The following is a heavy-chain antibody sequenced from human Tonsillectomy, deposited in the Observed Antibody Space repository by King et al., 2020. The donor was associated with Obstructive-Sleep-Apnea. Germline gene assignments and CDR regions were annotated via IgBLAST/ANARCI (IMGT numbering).Heavy chain of an antibody. CDR2: ISSSTSTI. V-gene: IGHV3-48*04. CDR1: GITFSSYS. J-gene: IGHJ3*01. D-gene: IGHD3-16*01. Sequence: QLVQSGGGLVQPGGSLRLSCAASGITFSSYSMNWVRQAPGKGLEWVSYISSSTSTIYYADSVKGRFTISRDNAKKSLYLQMNSLRAEDTAVYYCATGGPDAFDFWGRGTMVTVSS. CDR3: ATGGPDAFDF.